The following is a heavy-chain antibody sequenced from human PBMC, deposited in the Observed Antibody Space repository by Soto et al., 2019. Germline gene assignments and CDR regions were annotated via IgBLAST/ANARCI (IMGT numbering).Heavy chain of an antibody. D-gene: IGHD2-2*01. CDR2: INPNSGGT. CDR3: ARGQYCSSTSCYRMDV. V-gene: IGHV1-2*04. CDR1: GYTFTGYY. Sequence: ASVKVSCKVSGYTFTGYYMHWVRQAPGQGLEWMGWINPNSGGTNYAQKFQGWVTMTRDTSISTAYMELSRLRSDDTAVYYWARGQYCSSTSCYRMDVWGKGTTVTVSS. J-gene: IGHJ6*04.